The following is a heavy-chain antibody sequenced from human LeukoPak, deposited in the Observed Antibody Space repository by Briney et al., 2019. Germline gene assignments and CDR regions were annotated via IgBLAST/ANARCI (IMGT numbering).Heavy chain of an antibody. V-gene: IGHV3-53*01. Sequence: GGSLRLSCAASGFTVSSNYMSWVRQAPGKGLEWVSVIYSGGSTYYADSVKGRFTISRDNSKNTLYLQMNSLRAEDTAVYYCARDEPLWFGEFPNWGQGTLVTVSS. J-gene: IGHJ4*02. CDR2: IYSGGST. D-gene: IGHD3-10*01. CDR1: GFTVSSNY. CDR3: ARDEPLWFGEFPN.